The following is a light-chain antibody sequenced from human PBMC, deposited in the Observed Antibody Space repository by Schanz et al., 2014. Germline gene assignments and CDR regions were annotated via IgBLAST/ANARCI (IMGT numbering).Light chain of an antibody. Sequence: QSALTQPRSVSGSPGQSVTISCSGTSSDIGGYNYVSWYQQYPGKGPKLVIYDVIKRPSGVPDRFTGSKSGNTASLTISGLQAEDEADYYCCSYAGSSTRHWVFGGGTKLTVL. CDR2: DVI. J-gene: IGLJ3*02. V-gene: IGLV2-11*01. CDR1: SSDIGGYNY. CDR3: CSYAGSSTRHWV.